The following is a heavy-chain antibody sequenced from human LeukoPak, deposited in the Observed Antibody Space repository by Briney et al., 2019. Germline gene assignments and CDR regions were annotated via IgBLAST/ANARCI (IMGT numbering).Heavy chain of an antibody. CDR2: ISGSGAST. V-gene: IGHV3-23*01. J-gene: IGHJ4*02. CDR1: GFTVSNNY. Sequence: GGSLRLSCAASGFTVSNNYMTWVRQAPGKGLEWVSAISGSGASTCYAESVKGRFTISRDNSKNTLYLQMTSLRAEDTAVYYCAKDRRGYSGYDYFDYWGQGTLVTVSS. D-gene: IGHD5-12*01. CDR3: AKDRRGYSGYDYFDY.